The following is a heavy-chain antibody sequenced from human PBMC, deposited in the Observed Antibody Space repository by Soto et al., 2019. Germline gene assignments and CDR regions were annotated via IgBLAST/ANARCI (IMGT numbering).Heavy chain of an antibody. V-gene: IGHV3-23*01. Sequence: PGGSLRLSCAASGFPFSSYAMSWVRQAPGKGLEWVSAIGGSGGDTFYADSVKGRFTVSRDNAENTLSLQLNSLRVEDTAIYYCARRTWRGRADYWGQGILVTVS. CDR3: ARRTWRGRADY. D-gene: IGHD3-3*01. CDR1: GFPFSSYA. CDR2: IGGSGGDT. J-gene: IGHJ4*02.